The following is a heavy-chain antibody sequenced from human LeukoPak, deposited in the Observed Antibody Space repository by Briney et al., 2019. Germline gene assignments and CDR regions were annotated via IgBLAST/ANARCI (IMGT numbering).Heavy chain of an antibody. D-gene: IGHD5-24*01. CDR2: IYYSGST. CDR3: ARIDGYNYDY. J-gene: IGHJ4*02. CDR1: GGSISSYY. Sequence: SETLSLTCTVSGGSISSYYWTWIRQPPGKGLEWIGYIYYSGSTNYNPSLKSRVTISVDTSKNQFSLKLSSVTAADTAVYYCARIDGYNYDYWGQGTLVTVSS. V-gene: IGHV4-59*01.